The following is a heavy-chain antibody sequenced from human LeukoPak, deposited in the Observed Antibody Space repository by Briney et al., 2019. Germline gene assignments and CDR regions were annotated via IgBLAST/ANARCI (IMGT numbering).Heavy chain of an antibody. V-gene: IGHV3-30*18. CDR3: AKTLGSGGFFFAFDI. D-gene: IGHD2-15*01. CDR1: GFTFSAYD. CDR2: ISYDGSHR. J-gene: IGHJ3*02. Sequence: GRSLRLSCAASGFTFSAYDMYWVRQAPGKGLEWVAVISYDGSHRYSADSLKGRFAISRDNSKSTVSLQMDSLRAEDTAVYYCAKTLGSGGFFFAFDIWGQGTMVTVSS.